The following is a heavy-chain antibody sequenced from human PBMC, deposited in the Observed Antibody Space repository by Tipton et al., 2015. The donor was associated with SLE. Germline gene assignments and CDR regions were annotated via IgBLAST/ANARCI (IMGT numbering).Heavy chain of an antibody. Sequence: LRLFCTVSGDAIGIYYWSWIRQPPGKGLEWIGHVHYSGRTKYNPSLLSRVTISIDTSKNQFSLNLNSVTAADTAVYYCARRSGDGTAYYYVDDWCRGTLFTVSS. V-gene: IGHV4-59*01. CDR3: ARRSGDGTAYYYVDD. CDR2: VHYSGRT. CDR1: GDAIGIYY. J-gene: IGHJ4*02. D-gene: IGHD3-22*01.